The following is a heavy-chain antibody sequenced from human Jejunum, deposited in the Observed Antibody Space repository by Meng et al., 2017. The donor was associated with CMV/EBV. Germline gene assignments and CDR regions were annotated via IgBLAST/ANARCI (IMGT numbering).Heavy chain of an antibody. Sequence: CAASGFIFSNYWMHWVRQAPRKGLGWVANIKEDGSEKYYVDSVKGRFTISRDNAKNSLYLQMNNLRDEDTAVYYCARGGVRYGVDVWGQGTTVTV. CDR1: GFIFSNYW. CDR3: ARGGVRYGVDV. CDR2: IKEDGSEK. V-gene: IGHV3-7*01. J-gene: IGHJ6*02. D-gene: IGHD3-10*02.